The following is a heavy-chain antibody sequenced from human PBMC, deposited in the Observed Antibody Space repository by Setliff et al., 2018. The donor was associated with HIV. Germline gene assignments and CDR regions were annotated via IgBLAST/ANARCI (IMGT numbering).Heavy chain of an antibody. J-gene: IGHJ4*01. CDR2: ITWNGGRT. Sequence: PGGSLRLSCAASGFTFDEYAMHWVRQSPGKGLEWVSLITWNGGRTSYADSVRGRFTISRDNSKNSLFLQMSSLRVEDTALYYCAKDASITGTSYYFDYWGHGTLVTV. V-gene: IGHV3-43D*04. CDR3: AKDASITGTSYYFDY. D-gene: IGHD1-20*01. CDR1: GFTFDEYA.